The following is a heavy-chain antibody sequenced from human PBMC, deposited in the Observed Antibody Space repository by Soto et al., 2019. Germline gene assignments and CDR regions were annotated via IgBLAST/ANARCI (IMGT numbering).Heavy chain of an antibody. D-gene: IGHD6-19*01. V-gene: IGHV4-61*01. CDR1: GGSVSSGSYY. CDR3: ARDSSGWYVGDNWFDP. CDR2: IYYSGST. J-gene: IGHJ5*02. Sequence: QVQLQESGPGLVKPSETLSLTCTVSGGSVSSGSYYWSWIRQPPGKGLEWIGYIYYSGSTNYNPSLKSRVTISVDTSKNQFSLKLSSVTAADTAVYYCARDSSGWYVGDNWFDPWGQGNLVTVSS.